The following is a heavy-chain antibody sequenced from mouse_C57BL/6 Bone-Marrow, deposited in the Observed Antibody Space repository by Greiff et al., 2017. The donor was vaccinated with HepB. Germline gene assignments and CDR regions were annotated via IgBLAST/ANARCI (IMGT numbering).Heavy chain of an antibody. J-gene: IGHJ2*01. Sequence: EVQGVESGEGLVKPGGSLKLSCAASGFTFSSYAMSWVRQTPEKRLEWVAYISSGGDYIYYADTVKGRFTISRDNARNTLYLQMSSLKSEDTAMYYCTRDLYDGYYDYWGQGTTLTVSS. D-gene: IGHD2-3*01. CDR3: TRDLYDGYYDY. CDR2: ISSGGDYI. CDR1: GFTFSSYA. V-gene: IGHV5-9-1*02.